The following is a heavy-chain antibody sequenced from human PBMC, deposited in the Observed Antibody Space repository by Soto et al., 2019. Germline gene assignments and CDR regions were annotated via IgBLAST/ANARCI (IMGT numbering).Heavy chain of an antibody. V-gene: IGHV3-30-3*01. J-gene: IGHJ5*02. Sequence: QVQLVESGGGVVQPGRSLRLSCAASGFTFSSYAMHWVRQAPGKGLEWVAVISYDGSNKYYADSVKGRFTISRDNSKNTLYLQMNRLRAEDTAVYYCARVQDPYARDSSRFDPWGQGTLVTVSS. CDR2: ISYDGSNK. CDR1: GFTFSSYA. CDR3: ARVQDPYARDSSRFDP. D-gene: IGHD6-13*01.